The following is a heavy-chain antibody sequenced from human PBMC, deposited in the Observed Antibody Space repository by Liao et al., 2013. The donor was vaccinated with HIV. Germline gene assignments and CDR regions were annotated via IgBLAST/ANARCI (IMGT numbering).Heavy chain of an antibody. V-gene: IGHV4-34*01. CDR2: INHSGST. J-gene: IGHJ4*02. CDR3: ARGTIFGPDY. D-gene: IGHD3-3*01. CDR1: GGSFSGYY. Sequence: QVQLQQWGAGLLKPSETLSLTCAVYGGSFSGYYWSWIRQPPGKGLEWIGEINHSGSTNYNPSLKSRDTISADTSKNQFSLKLSSVTAADTAVYYCARGTIFGPDYWGQGTLVTVSS.